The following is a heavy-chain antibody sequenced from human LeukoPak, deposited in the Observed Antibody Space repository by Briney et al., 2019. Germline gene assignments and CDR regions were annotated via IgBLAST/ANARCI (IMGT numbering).Heavy chain of an antibody. V-gene: IGHV4-4*07. CDR1: GGSISSYY. Sequence: SETLSLTCTVSGGSISSYYWSWIRQPAGKGLEWIGRIYTSGSTNYNPSLKSRVTMSVDTSKNQFSLKLSSVTAADTAVYYCARAHYSYDHNWFDPWGQGTLVTVSS. CDR3: ARAHYSYDHNWFDP. CDR2: IYTSGST. J-gene: IGHJ5*02. D-gene: IGHD5-18*01.